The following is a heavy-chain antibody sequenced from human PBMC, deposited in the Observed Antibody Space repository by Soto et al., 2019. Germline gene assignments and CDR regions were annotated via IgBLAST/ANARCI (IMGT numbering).Heavy chain of an antibody. CDR2: IYYSGST. J-gene: IGHJ3*02. V-gene: IGHV4-31*03. D-gene: IGHD4-17*01. CDR3: ARAKSFYGDYGDAFDI. Sequence: QVQLQESGPGLVKPSQTLFLTCTVSGGSISSGGYYWSWIRQHPGKGLEWIGYIYYSGSTYYNPSLKSRVTISVDTSKNQFSLKLSSVTAADTAVYYCARAKSFYGDYGDAFDIWGQGTMVTVSS. CDR1: GGSISSGGYY.